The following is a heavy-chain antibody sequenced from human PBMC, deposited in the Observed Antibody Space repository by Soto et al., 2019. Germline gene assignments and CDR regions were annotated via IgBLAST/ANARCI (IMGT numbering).Heavy chain of an antibody. CDR1: GFTFSNAW. Sequence: GGSLRLSCAASGFTFSNAWMSWVRQAPGKGLEWVGRIKSKTDGGTTDYAAPMKGRFTISRDDSKNTLYLQMNSLKTEDTAVYYCTTEGITMVRGTRAYFDYWGQGTLVTVSS. D-gene: IGHD3-10*01. V-gene: IGHV3-15*01. CDR3: TTEGITMVRGTRAYFDY. J-gene: IGHJ4*02. CDR2: IKSKTDGGTT.